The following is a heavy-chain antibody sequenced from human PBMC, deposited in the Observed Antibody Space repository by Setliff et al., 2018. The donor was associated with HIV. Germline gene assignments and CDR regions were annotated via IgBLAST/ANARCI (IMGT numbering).Heavy chain of an antibody. Sequence: SETLSLTCTVSGGSINSGSYYWNWIRQPAGKGLEWIGHIYASGSTNYNPSLKSRVTMSVDTSKNQFSLKLNSLIAADTAVYSCARGGQGNTVTVSS. J-gene: IGHJ6*02. CDR1: GGSINSGSYY. CDR2: IYASGST. CDR3: AR. V-gene: IGHV4-61*09.